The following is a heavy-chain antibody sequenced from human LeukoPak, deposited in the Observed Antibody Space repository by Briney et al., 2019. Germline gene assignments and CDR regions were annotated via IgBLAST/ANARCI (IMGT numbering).Heavy chain of an antibody. D-gene: IGHD3-22*01. CDR1: GGTFSSYA. J-gene: IGHJ4*02. Sequence: VASVKVSFKASGGTFSSYAIGWVRQAPGQGLEWMGRIIPIFGTANYAQKFQGRVTITADKSTSTAYMELSSLRSEDTAVYYCAIAYYYDSSGYYPMVDYWGQGTLVTVSS. CDR3: AIAYYYDSSGYYPMVDY. CDR2: IIPIFGTA. V-gene: IGHV1-69*06.